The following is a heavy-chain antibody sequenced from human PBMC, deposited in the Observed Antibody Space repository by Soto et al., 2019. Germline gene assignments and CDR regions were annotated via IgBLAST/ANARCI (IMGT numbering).Heavy chain of an antibody. CDR3: ARATGYTLDY. CDR1: GFTFSIYE. CDR2: SSSSGSTT. J-gene: IGHJ4*02. Sequence: GESLKISCAASGFTFSIYEMNWVRQAPGKGLEWVSYSSSSGSTTFYADSVKGRFTISRDNAKNSLYLQMNSLRGEDTAFYYCARATGYTLDYWGQGTLVTVSS. V-gene: IGHV3-48*03. D-gene: IGHD5-12*01.